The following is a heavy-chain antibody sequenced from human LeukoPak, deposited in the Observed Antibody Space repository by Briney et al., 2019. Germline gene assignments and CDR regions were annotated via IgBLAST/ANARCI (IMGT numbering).Heavy chain of an antibody. Sequence: PSETLSLTCAVSGASFSGYYWSWIRQPPGKGLGWIGEINHSGTTNYNPSLKSRVTISVDTSKNQFSLKLSSVTAADTAVYYCARVGRESENFDYWGQGTLVTVSS. CDR1: GASFSGYY. CDR3: ARVGRESENFDY. V-gene: IGHV4-34*01. CDR2: INHSGTT. J-gene: IGHJ4*02.